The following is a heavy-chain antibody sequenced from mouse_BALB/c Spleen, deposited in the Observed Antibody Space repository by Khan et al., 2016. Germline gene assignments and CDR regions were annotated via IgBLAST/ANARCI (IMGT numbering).Heavy chain of an antibody. D-gene: IGHD1-1*01. CDR2: IFPGDGST. CDR3: ARNYYGRSSGFAY. Sequence: QVQLQQSGAELVKPGASVKLSCQASGYTFTNYDINWVRQRPEQGLEWIGWIFPGDGSTKYNEKFKGKATLTTDKSSSTAYMQLSRLTSEDSADSFAARNYYGRSSGFAYWSQGTLVTVSA. J-gene: IGHJ3*01. V-gene: IGHV1-85*01. CDR1: GYTFTNYD.